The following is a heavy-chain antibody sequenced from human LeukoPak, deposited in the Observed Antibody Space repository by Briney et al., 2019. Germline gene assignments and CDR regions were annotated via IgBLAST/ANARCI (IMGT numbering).Heavy chain of an antibody. CDR3: SSGWGRFD. D-gene: IGHD6-19*01. Sequence: GGSLRLSCTGSGFTFVDNPMSWFRQAPGKGLEWVGFIRTKANGGTTEYAASVKGRFTISRDDSKSIADLQMNSLKIEDTGAYYCSSGWGRFDWGQGTLVTVSS. CDR1: GFTFVDNP. CDR2: IRTKANGGTT. V-gene: IGHV3-49*03. J-gene: IGHJ4*02.